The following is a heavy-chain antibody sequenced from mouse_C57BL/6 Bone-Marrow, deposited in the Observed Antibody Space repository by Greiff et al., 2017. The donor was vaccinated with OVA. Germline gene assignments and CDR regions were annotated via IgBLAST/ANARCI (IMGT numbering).Heavy chain of an antibody. Sequence: EVQRVESGGGLVQPGGSLSLSCAASGFTFTDYYMSWVRQPPGKALEWLGFIRNKANGYTTEYSASVKGRFTISRDNSQSILYLQMNALRAEDSATYYCARYWGYYGIYYAMDYWGQGTSVTVSS. CDR2: IRNKANGYTT. CDR1: GFTFTDYY. CDR3: ARYWGYYGIYYAMDY. D-gene: IGHD1-1*01. V-gene: IGHV7-3*01. J-gene: IGHJ4*01.